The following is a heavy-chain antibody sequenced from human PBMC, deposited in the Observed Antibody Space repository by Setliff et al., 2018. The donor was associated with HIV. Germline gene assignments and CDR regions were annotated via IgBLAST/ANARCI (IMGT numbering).Heavy chain of an antibody. CDR2: ISSSSDYI. D-gene: IGHD5-18*01. CDR1: GFTFSDYS. Sequence: PGESLKISCAVSGFTFSDYSMNWVRQAPGKGLEWVSSISSSSDYIYYADSVKGRFIISRDNAKNSLYLQMNSLRAEDTAVYYCARDFRIQLWLRSPFDYWGQGTLVTVSS. J-gene: IGHJ4*02. CDR3: ARDFRIQLWLRSPFDY. V-gene: IGHV3-21*01.